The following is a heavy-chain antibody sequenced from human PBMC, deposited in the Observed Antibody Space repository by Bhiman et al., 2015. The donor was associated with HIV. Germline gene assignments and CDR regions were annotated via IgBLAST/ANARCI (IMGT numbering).Heavy chain of an antibody. D-gene: IGHD5-24*01. CDR2: ISGSGIST. CDR3: AKLSNNYGRSSYFDS. V-gene: IGHV3-23*04. CDR1: GFSFSSYW. Sequence: EVQLVESGGGLVQPGGSLRLSCAASGFSFSSYWMSWVRQAPGKGLEWVSGISGSGISTYSAGSVKGRFTISRDNSKNTLFLQMNSLRGEDTAVYHCAKLSNNYGRSSYFDSWGQGTLVTVSS. J-gene: IGHJ4*02.